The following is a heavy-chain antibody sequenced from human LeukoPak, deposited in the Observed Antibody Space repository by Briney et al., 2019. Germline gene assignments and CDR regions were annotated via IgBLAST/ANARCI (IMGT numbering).Heavy chain of an antibody. D-gene: IGHD3-10*01. J-gene: IGHJ4*02. Sequence: GGSLRLSCAAAGFTFSSYTMNWVRQAPGKGLELVSALSVSGTGTHYSDSVKGRFTISRDNSKNTLNLQMNRLRAEDTAVYYCAKGVYQFYGSGSYTLDFWGQGTQVTVSS. CDR2: LSVSGTGT. V-gene: IGHV3-23*01. CDR1: GFTFSSYT. CDR3: AKGVYQFYGSGSYTLDF.